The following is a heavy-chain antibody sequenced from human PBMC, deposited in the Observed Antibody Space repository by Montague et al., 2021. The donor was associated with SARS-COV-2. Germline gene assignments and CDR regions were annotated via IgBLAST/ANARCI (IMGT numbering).Heavy chain of an antibody. CDR2: IYYSGST. V-gene: IGHV4-59*01. Sequence: SETRASTGTGSGGAISSYYWSWIRQPPGKGLEWIGYIYYSGSTNYNPSLKSRVTISVDTSKNQFSLKLSSVTAADTAVYYCARAGQQLARYYYYGMDVWGQGTTVTVSS. CDR1: GGAISSYY. D-gene: IGHD6-13*01. J-gene: IGHJ6*02. CDR3: ARAGQQLARYYYYGMDV.